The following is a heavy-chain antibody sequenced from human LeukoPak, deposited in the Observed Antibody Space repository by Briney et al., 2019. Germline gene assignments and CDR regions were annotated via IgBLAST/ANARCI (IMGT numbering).Heavy chain of an antibody. D-gene: IGHD2-8*01. CDR3: ARARYAGNQIDY. V-gene: IGHV1-46*01. CDR1: GYTLTTYY. CDR2: IILSDGRT. Sequence: EASVKVSCKASGYTLTTYYMHWVRQAPGQGLEWMGIIILSDGRTTFSQNFQGRVTMTRDTSTSTVYMELCSLTSEDTAVYYCARARYAGNQIDYWGQGTLVTVSS. J-gene: IGHJ4*02.